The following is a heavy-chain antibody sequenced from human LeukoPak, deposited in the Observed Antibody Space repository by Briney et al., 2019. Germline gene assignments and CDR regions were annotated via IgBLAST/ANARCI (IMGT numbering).Heavy chain of an antibody. D-gene: IGHD3-16*01. J-gene: IGHJ4*02. CDR3: AKGVYTWYYFDY. Sequence: GGSLRLSCAASGFTFSSYAMCWVRQPPGKGLEWVSAISGSGGSTYYTDSVKGRFTISRDNSKNTLYLQMNSLRAEDTAVYYCAKGVYTWYYFDYWGQGTLVTVSS. CDR1: GFTFSSYA. V-gene: IGHV3-23*01. CDR2: ISGSGGST.